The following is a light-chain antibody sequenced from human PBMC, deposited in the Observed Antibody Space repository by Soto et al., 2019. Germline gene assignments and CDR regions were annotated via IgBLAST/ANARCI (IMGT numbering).Light chain of an antibody. Sequence: QSALTQPCSVSGSPGQSVTISCTGTRSDVGGYNYVSWYQQHPGKAPKLMIYDVSKWPSGVPDRFSGSKSDNTASLTISGLQAEDEADYYCCSYAGSSLVVFGGGTKLTVL. CDR1: RSDVGGYNY. CDR2: DVS. CDR3: CSYAGSSLVV. J-gene: IGLJ3*02. V-gene: IGLV2-11*01.